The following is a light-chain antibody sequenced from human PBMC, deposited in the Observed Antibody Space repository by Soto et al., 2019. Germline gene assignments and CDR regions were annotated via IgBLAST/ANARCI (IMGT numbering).Light chain of an antibody. CDR1: QSVSSY. CDR3: QQRYNWPPT. V-gene: IGKV3-11*01. J-gene: IGKJ5*01. Sequence: EIVLTQIPATLSLSPGDRVTLSCRASQSVSSYLPWSQQKPGQAPSLLIYDASNRATGVSARFSGSGSGTDFTLTISSLDPEDFAFYYCQQRYNWPPTVGQGTGLEIK. CDR2: DAS.